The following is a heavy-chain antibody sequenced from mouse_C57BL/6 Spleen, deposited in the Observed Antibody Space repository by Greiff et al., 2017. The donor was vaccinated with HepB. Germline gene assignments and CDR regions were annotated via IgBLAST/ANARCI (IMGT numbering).Heavy chain of an antibody. CDR1: GYTFTSYW. Sequence: QVQLQQPGAELVKPGASVKVSCKASGYTFTSYWMHWVKQRPGQGLEWIGRIHPSDGDTNYNQKFKGKATLTVDKSSSTAYMQLSSLTSEDSAVYYCAIEGDYSNDFDYWGQGTTLTVSS. V-gene: IGHV1-74*01. CDR2: IHPSDGDT. CDR3: AIEGDYSNDFDY. J-gene: IGHJ2*01. D-gene: IGHD2-5*01.